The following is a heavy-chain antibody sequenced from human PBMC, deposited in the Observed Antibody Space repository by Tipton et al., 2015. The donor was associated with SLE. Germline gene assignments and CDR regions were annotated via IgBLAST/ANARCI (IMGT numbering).Heavy chain of an antibody. D-gene: IGHD2-2*01. CDR2: IYYSGST. V-gene: IGHV4-39*07. CDR1: GDSISSSSYY. CDR3: ARRRECGSCPEAYAYYYGMDV. Sequence: TLSLTCTVSGDSISSSSYYWGWIRQPPGKGLEWIGSIYYSGSTYYIPSLKSRVSISVDTSKNQFSLKLSSVTAADTAVYYCARRRECGSCPEAYAYYYGMDVWGQGTTVTVSS. J-gene: IGHJ6*02.